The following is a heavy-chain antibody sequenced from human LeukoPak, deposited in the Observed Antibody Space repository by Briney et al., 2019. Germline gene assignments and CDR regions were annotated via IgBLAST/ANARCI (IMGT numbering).Heavy chain of an antibody. Sequence: ASVKVSCKASGYTFTGYYMHWVRQAPGQGIEWMGRINPNSGGTNYAQKHQGRVTMTRDTSISTAYMELSRLRSDDTAVYYCARGKPIAYYYDSSGQRGDYWGQGTLVTVSS. V-gene: IGHV1-2*06. CDR2: INPNSGGT. D-gene: IGHD3-22*01. J-gene: IGHJ4*02. CDR1: GYTFTGYY. CDR3: ARGKPIAYYYDSSGQRGDY.